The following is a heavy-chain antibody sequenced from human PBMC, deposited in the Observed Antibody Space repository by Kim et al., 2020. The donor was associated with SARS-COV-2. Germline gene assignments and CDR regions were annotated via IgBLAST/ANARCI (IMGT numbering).Heavy chain of an antibody. J-gene: IGHJ4*02. D-gene: IGHD5-12*01. V-gene: IGHV1-46*01. Sequence: SYAQKFQGRVTMTRDTSTSTVYMELSSLRSEDTAVYYCARDLLSGYDLGYWGQGTLVTVSS. CDR3: ARDLLSGYDLGY.